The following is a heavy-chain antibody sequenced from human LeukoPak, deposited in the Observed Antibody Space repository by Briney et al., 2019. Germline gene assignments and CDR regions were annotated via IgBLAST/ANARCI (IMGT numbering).Heavy chain of an antibody. CDR3: TRSVRRGAFDY. D-gene: IGHD3-16*01. CDR2: INHSGST. V-gene: IGHV4-34*01. CDR1: GGSFSGYY. J-gene: IGHJ4*02. Sequence: SETLSLTCAVYGGSFSGYYWSWIRQPPGKGLEWIGEINHSGSTNYNPSLKSRVTISVDTSKNQFSLKLSSVTAADTAVYYCTRSVRRGAFDYWGQGTLVTVSS.